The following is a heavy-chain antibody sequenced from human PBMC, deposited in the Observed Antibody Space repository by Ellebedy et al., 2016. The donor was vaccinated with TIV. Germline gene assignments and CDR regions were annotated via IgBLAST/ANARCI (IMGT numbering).Heavy chain of an antibody. CDR2: IYWDDDK. V-gene: IGHV2-5*02. CDR1: GFSLNTSGVG. J-gene: IGHJ5*02. Sequence: SGPTLVKPAQTLTLTCTFSGFSLNTSGVGVGWIRQPPGKAPEWLALIYWDDDKRYSPSLRNRLTITKDISKDQVVLIMTNMDPVDTATYYCAHRRGLPKYTSSWYSFWFDPWGQGTLVTVSS. CDR3: AHRRGLPKYTSSWYSFWFDP. D-gene: IGHD6-13*01.